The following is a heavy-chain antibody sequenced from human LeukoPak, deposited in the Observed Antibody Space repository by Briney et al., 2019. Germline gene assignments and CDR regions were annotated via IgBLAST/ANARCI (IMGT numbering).Heavy chain of an antibody. CDR1: GGSFRGYY. Sequence: SETLSLTCAVYGGSFRGYYWSWIRQPPGKGLEWIGEINHSGSTNYNPSLKSRVTISVDTSKNQFSLKLSSVTAADTAVYYCARGFSYYGSGSYYPYFDYWGQGTLVTLSS. D-gene: IGHD3-10*01. J-gene: IGHJ4*02. CDR3: ARGFSYYGSGSYYPYFDY. V-gene: IGHV4-34*01. CDR2: INHSGST.